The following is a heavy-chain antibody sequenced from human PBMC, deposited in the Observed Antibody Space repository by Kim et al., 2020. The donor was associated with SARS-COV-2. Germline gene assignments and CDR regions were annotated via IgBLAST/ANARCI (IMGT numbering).Heavy chain of an antibody. V-gene: IGHV3-21*01. CDR3: ARDRSEITIFGVVRYGMDV. CDR1: GFTFSSYS. D-gene: IGHD3-3*01. CDR2: ISSSSSYI. Sequence: GGSLRLSCAASGFTFSSYSMNWVRQAPGKGLEWVSSISSSSSYIYYADSVKGRFTISRDNAKNSLYLQMNSLRAEDTAVYYCARDRSEITIFGVVRYGMDVWGQGTPVTVSS. J-gene: IGHJ6*02.